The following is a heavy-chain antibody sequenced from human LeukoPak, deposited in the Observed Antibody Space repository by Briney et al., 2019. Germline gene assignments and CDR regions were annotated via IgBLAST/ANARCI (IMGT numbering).Heavy chain of an antibody. CDR1: GYSFTSYW. Sequence: GESLKFSCKGSGYSFTSYWIGWVRPMPGKGLGWMGIIYPGDSDTICSPSFQGQVTISADKSISTAYLQWSSLKASDTAMYYCARFGIAAAGTNAFDIWGQGTMVTVSS. CDR2: IYPGDSDT. V-gene: IGHV5-51*01. D-gene: IGHD6-13*01. CDR3: ARFGIAAAGTNAFDI. J-gene: IGHJ3*02.